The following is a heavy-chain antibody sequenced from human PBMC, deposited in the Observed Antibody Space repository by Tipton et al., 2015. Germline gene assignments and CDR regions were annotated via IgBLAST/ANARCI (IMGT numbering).Heavy chain of an antibody. V-gene: IGHV4-39*01. D-gene: IGHD6-6*01. CDR3: ATHRSSSSLVWTRTYNWFDP. CDR2: IYYSGST. J-gene: IGHJ5*02. CDR1: GGSISSSSYY. Sequence: TLSLTCTVSGGSISSSSYYWGWIRQPPGKGLEWIGSIYYSGSTYYNPSLKSRVTISVDTSKNQFSLKLSSVTAADTAVYYCATHRSSSSLVWTRTYNWFDPWGQGTLVTVSS.